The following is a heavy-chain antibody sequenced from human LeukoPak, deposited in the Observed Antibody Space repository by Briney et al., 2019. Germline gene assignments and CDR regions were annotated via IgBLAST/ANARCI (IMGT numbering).Heavy chain of an antibody. CDR3: AKNTQNYGGPLGY. Sequence: GGSLRLSCAASGFIFSSYNMNWVRQAPGKGLEWVSFISSSSSYIYYADSVKGRFTISRDNAKNSLYLQMNSLRAEDTAVYYCAKNTQNYGGPLGYWGQGTLVTVSS. V-gene: IGHV3-21*01. D-gene: IGHD1-7*01. CDR1: GFIFSSYN. J-gene: IGHJ4*02. CDR2: ISSSSSYI.